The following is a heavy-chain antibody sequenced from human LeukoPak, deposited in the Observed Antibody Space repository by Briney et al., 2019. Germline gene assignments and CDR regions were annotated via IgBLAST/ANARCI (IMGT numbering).Heavy chain of an antibody. Sequence: PGGSLRLSCAASGFTFSSYGMHWVRQAPGKGLEWVAVIWYDGSNKYYADSVKGRFTISRDNSKNTLYLQMNSLRAEDMAVYYCARDLTKGNDAFDIWGQGTMVTVSS. CDR1: GFTFSSYG. D-gene: IGHD2-2*01. CDR2: IWYDGSNK. J-gene: IGHJ3*02. V-gene: IGHV3-33*08. CDR3: ARDLTKGNDAFDI.